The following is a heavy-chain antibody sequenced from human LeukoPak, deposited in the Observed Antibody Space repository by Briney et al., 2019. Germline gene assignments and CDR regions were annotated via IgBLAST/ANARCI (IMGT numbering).Heavy chain of an antibody. Sequence: PGGSLRLSCAASGFTFSSYSMNWVRQAPGKGLEWVSSISSSSSYIYYADSVKGRITISRDNAKNSLYLQMNSLRAEDTAVYYCATIAAAVDYWGQGTLVTVSS. CDR3: ATIAAAVDY. CDR2: ISSSSSYI. CDR1: GFTFSSYS. D-gene: IGHD6-13*01. J-gene: IGHJ4*02. V-gene: IGHV3-21*01.